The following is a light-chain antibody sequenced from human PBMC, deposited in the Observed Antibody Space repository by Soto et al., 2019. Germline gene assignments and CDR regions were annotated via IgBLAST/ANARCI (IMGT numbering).Light chain of an antibody. CDR1: QDVSRS. V-gene: IGKV1-9*01. CDR3: QQLWTYPLT. J-gene: IGKJ4*01. Sequence: DTQLTQSPSFLSASVGDRVTITCRASQDVSRSLGWYQQKPGKAPNLLISAASTLHSGVPSRFSGSGSGTDFTLTISSLQPEDFATYYCQQLWTYPLTFGGGTKVEI. CDR2: AAS.